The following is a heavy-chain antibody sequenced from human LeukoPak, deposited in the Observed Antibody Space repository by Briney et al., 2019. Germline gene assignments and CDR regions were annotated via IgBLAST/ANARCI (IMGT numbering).Heavy chain of an antibody. V-gene: IGHV3-23*01. CDR3: AKVGCSSTSCYFIDY. D-gene: IGHD2-2*01. Sequence: GSLRLSCAASGFIFSNYAMSWVRQAPGKGLEWVSAISGSGGSTYYADSVKGRFTISRDNSKNTLYLQMNSLRAEDTAVYYCAKVGCSSTSCYFIDYWGQGTLVTVSS. CDR2: ISGSGGST. CDR1: GFIFSNYA. J-gene: IGHJ4*02.